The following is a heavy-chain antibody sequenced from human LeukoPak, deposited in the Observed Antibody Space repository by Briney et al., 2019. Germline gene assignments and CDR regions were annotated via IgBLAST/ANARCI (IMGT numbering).Heavy chain of an antibody. J-gene: IGHJ4*02. CDR1: GGSISSGSYY. CDR3: AREQDIVVVPAATYFDY. Sequence: SQTLSLTCTVSGGSISSGSYYWSWIRQPGGKGLEWLGRIYTSGSTNYNPSLKSRVTISVDMFKNQFSLKLSSVTAADTAVYYCAREQDIVVVPAATYFDYWGQGTLVTVSS. CDR2: IYTSGST. D-gene: IGHD2-2*01. V-gene: IGHV4-61*02.